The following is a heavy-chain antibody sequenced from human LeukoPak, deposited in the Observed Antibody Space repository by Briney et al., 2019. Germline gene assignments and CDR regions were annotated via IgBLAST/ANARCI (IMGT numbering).Heavy chain of an antibody. D-gene: IGHD3-3*01. CDR1: GGSISSGDYY. CDR3: ARVGFGDAPSTVYGMDV. V-gene: IGHV4-30-4*01. Sequence: SETLSLTCTVSGGSISSGDYYWGWIRQPPGKGLEWIGYIYYSGSTYYNPSLKSRVTISVDTSKNQFSLKLSSVTAADTAVYYCARVGFGDAPSTVYGMDVWGQGTTVTVSS. J-gene: IGHJ6*02. CDR2: IYYSGST.